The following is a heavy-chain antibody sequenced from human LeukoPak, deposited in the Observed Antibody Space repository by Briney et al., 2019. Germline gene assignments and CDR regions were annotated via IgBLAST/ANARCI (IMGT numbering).Heavy chain of an antibody. D-gene: IGHD3-22*01. V-gene: IGHV3-23*01. J-gene: IGHJ4*02. CDR1: GFTLSSYA. CDR3: AKGGFYYESSHFDY. CDR2: VSSSSGRT. Sequence: PGGSLRLSCAASGFTLSSYAMSWVRQAPGKGLEWVSTVSSSSGRTYYPDSVKGRFTLSRDNSENTLYLQMNSLRAEDTAVYYCAKGGFYYESSHFDYWGQGTLVTVSS.